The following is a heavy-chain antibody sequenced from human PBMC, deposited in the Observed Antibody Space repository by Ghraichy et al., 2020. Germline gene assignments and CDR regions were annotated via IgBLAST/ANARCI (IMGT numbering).Heavy chain of an antibody. CDR2: INSDGSST. V-gene: IGHV3-74*01. D-gene: IGHD1-26*01. CDR3: ARDSIVGATFDYYYYGMDV. J-gene: IGHJ6*04. CDR1: GFTFSSYW. Sequence: GGSLRLSCAASGFTFSSYWMHWVRQAPGKGLVWVSRINSDGSSTSYADSVKGRFTISRDNAKNTLHLQMNSLRAEDTAVYYCARDSIVGATFDYYYYGMDVWGKGTTVTVSS.